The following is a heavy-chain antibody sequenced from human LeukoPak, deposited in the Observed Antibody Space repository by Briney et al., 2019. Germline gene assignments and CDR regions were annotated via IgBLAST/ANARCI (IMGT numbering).Heavy chain of an antibody. CDR1: GDSVSSNSAA. V-gene: IGHV6-1*01. J-gene: IGHJ4*02. Sequence: SQTLSLTCATSGDSVSSNSAAWNWIRQSPSRGLEWLGRTYYRSKWYNDYAVSVRSRITIKADTSKNQFSLQLNSVTPEDTALYYFVRARVDIYFWGQATPVTVSS. D-gene: IGHD3-3*01. CDR3: VRARVDIYF. CDR2: TYYRSKWYN.